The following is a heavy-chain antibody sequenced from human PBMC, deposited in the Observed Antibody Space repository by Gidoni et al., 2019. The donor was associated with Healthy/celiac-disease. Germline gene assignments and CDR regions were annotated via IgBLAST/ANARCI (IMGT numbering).Heavy chain of an antibody. Sequence: QVQLVQSGAEVKQPGASVKGYCKASGYTFTSYGISWVRQAPGQGLEWMGWVSAYNGNTNYAQKRQGRVTMTTDTSTSTAYMELRSLRSDDTAVYYCSRGTYYTNWFDPWGQGTLVTVFS. J-gene: IGHJ5*02. CDR3: SRGTYYTNWFDP. V-gene: IGHV1-18*01. D-gene: IGHD3-10*01. CDR2: VSAYNGNT. CDR1: GYTFTSYG.